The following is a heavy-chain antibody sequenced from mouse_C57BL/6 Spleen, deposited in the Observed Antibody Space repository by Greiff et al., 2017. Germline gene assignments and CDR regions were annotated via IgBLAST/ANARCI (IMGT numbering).Heavy chain of an antibody. CDR2: IHPNSGST. D-gene: IGHD2-3*01. CDR3: ARGIYDASFAY. J-gene: IGHJ3*01. V-gene: IGHV1-64*01. CDR1: GYTFTSYW. Sequence: QVQLQQPGAELVKPGASVKLSCKASGYTFTSYWMHWVKQRPGQGLEWIGMIHPNSGSTNYNEKFKSKATLTVEKSSSTAYMQLSSLTSEDSAVYYCARGIYDASFAYWGQGTLVTVSA.